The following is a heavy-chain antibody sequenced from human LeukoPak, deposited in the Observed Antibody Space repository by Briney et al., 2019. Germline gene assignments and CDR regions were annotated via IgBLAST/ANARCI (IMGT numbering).Heavy chain of an antibody. CDR3: ARAKQKWFGEGRGGLDY. J-gene: IGHJ4*02. D-gene: IGHD3-10*01. CDR2: IYYSGST. V-gene: IGHV4-30-4*01. CDR1: GGSISSGDYY. Sequence: PSETLSLTCTVSGGSISSGDYYWSWIRQPPGKGLEWIGYIYYSGSTYYNPSLKSRVTISVDTSKNQFSLKLSSVTAADTAVYYCARAKQKWFGEGRGGLDYWGQGTLVTVSS.